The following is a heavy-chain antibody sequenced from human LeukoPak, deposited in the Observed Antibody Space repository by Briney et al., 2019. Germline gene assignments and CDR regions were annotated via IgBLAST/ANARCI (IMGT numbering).Heavy chain of an antibody. CDR2: ISSSSYI. V-gene: IGHV3-21*01. CDR1: GFTFSSYS. D-gene: IGHD3-22*01. Sequence: GGSLTLSCAASGFTFSSYSMNWVRQPPGKGLEWVSSISSSSYIYYAHSVKGRFTISRDNSKNTLYLQMNCLRAEDTAVYYCGTEDTTMIVVVPRNYYYGMDVWGQGTTVTVSS. CDR3: GTEDTTMIVVVPRNYYYGMDV. J-gene: IGHJ6*02.